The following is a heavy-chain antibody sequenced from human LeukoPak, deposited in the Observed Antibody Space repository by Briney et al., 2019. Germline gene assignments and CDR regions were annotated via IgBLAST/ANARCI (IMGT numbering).Heavy chain of an antibody. CDR2: INSDESST. V-gene: IGHV3-74*01. CDR3: ARKLDAFGI. CDR1: GFTFSSFW. Sequence: PGGSLRLSCAASGFTFSSFWMHWVRQLPGKGLVWVSRINSDESSTSYADSVKGRFTISRDNAKYTLYLQMNSLRAEDTAAYYCARKLDAFGIWGQGTRVTVSS. D-gene: IGHD4-23*01. J-gene: IGHJ3*02.